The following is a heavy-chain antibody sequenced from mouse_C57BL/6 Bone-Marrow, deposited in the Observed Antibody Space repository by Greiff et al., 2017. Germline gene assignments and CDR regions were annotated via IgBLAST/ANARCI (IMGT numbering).Heavy chain of an antibody. Sequence: QVQLQQSGAELVRPGTSVKVSCKASGYAFTNYLIEWVKQRPGQGLEWIGVINPGSGGTNYNEKFKGKATLTADKSSSTAYMQLSSLTSEDDAVYFCARRYGSSYVDYWGQGTTLTVSA. CDR2: INPGSGGT. CDR3: ARRYGSSYVDY. V-gene: IGHV1-54*01. J-gene: IGHJ2*01. CDR1: GYAFTNYL. D-gene: IGHD1-1*01.